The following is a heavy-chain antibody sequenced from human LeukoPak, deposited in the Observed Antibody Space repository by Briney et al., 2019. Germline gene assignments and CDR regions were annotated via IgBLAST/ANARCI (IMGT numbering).Heavy chain of an antibody. V-gene: IGHV4-34*01. CDR2: INHSGST. CDR1: GGSFSGYH. J-gene: IGHJ6*02. D-gene: IGHD5-18*01. CDR3: ARGRVSRIGYSYARGYGMDV. Sequence: PSETLSLTCAVYGGSFSGYHWSWIRQPPGKGLEWIGEINHSGSTNYNPSLKSRVTISVDTSKNQFSLKLSSVTAADTAVYYCARGRVSRIGYSYARGYGMDVWGQGTTVTVSS.